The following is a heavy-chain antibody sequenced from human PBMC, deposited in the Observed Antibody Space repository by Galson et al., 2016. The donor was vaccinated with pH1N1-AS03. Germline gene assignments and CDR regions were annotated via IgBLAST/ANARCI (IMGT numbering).Heavy chain of an antibody. CDR1: GYTFNSWG. D-gene: IGHD5-12*01. CDR2: INAGNGNT. Sequence: SVKVSCKASGYTFNSWGINWVRQAPEQGLEWMGWINAGNGNTKYSQKFQGRVTITRDTSASTAYMELSSLRSEDTAVYYCARDRGSGYDLFDYYYGMDVWGQGTTVTVSS. CDR3: ARDRGSGYDLFDYYYGMDV. J-gene: IGHJ6*02. V-gene: IGHV1-3*01.